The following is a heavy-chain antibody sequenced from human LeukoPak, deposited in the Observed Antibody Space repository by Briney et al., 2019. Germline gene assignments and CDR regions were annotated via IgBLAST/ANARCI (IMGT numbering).Heavy chain of an antibody. CDR1: GFTFDDYG. J-gene: IGHJ3*02. CDR2: LNWNGGDT. D-gene: IGHD1-14*01. V-gene: IGHV3-20*01. CDR3: TRAGEEVAFDI. Sequence: GGSLRLSRAASGFTFDDYGMSWVRQAPGKGLEWVSGLNWNGGDTAYADSVKGRFTISRDNAKNSLYLQMNSLRAEDTALYHCTRAGEEVAFDIWGQGTMVTVSS.